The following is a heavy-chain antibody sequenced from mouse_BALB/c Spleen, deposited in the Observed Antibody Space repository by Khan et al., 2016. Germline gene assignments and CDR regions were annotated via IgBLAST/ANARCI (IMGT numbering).Heavy chain of an antibody. Sequence: VQLKESGAELVKPGASVKLSCTASGFNIKDTYMHWVKQRPEQGLEWIGRIDPANGNTKYDPKFQGKATITADTSSNTAYLQLSSLTSEDTAVYYCARRGYYDYDGAMDYWGQGTSVTVSS. V-gene: IGHV14-3*02. D-gene: IGHD2-4*01. J-gene: IGHJ4*01. CDR1: GFNIKDTY. CDR3: ARRGYYDYDGAMDY. CDR2: IDPANGNT.